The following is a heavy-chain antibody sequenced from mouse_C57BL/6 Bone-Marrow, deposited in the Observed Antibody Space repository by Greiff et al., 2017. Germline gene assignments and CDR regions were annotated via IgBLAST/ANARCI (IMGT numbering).Heavy chain of an antibody. J-gene: IGHJ4*01. V-gene: IGHV1-5*01. CDR1: GYTFTSYW. CDR3: TGYYYASGYVYAMDY. CDR2: IYPGNSDT. Sequence: EVQLQQSGTVLARPGASVKMSCKTSGYTFTSYWMHWVKQRPGQGLEWIGAIYPGNSDTSYNQKFKGKAKLTAVTSASAAYMGLSSLTNEDSAVYCSTGYYYASGYVYAMDYWGQGTSLTVSS. D-gene: IGHD1-1*01.